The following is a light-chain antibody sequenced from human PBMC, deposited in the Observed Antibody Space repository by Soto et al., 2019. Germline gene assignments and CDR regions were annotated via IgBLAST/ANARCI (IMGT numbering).Light chain of an antibody. CDR2: GAS. Sequence: DIQLTQSPSFLSASVGDRVTITCRASQGISSYLAWYQQKPGKAPELLIYGASTLRSGVPSRFSGSGSGTEFILTISSLQPEDFATYYCQQLNSYPPFTFGPGTRVDFK. CDR1: QGISSY. CDR3: QQLNSYPPFT. V-gene: IGKV1-9*01. J-gene: IGKJ3*01.